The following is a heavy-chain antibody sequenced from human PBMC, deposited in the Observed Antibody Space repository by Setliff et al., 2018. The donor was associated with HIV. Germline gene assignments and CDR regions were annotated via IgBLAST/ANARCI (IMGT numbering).Heavy chain of an antibody. CDR1: GGSISSDNW. V-gene: IGHV4-4*02. CDR2: IYHSEYT. CDR3: ARGHCSGTNCYGVDYYGMDV. Sequence: SETLSLTCAVSGGSISSDNWWTWVRQPPGKGLEWIGEIYHSEYTNYNASPKSRVSMSVDKSKNQFSLKLTSVTAADTAVYYCARGHCSGTNCYGVDYYGMDVWGQGTTVTVSS. J-gene: IGHJ6*02. D-gene: IGHD2-2*01.